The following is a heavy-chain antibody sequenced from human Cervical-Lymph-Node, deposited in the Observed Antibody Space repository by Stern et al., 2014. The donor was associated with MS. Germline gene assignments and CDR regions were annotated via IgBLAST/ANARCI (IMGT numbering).Heavy chain of an antibody. CDR3: ARERGGIAAAGFDY. J-gene: IGHJ4*02. CDR1: GDSISNSNW. D-gene: IGHD6-13*01. Sequence: QVQLQVSGPGLVKPSGTLALTCAVSGDSISNSNWWSWVRQPPGKGLEWIGEVYHRGTTNYNPSLKTQFTISLDKSKTQISLKMTSVTAADTAVYYCARERGGIAAAGFDYWGQGALVTVSS. V-gene: IGHV4-4*02. CDR2: VYHRGTT.